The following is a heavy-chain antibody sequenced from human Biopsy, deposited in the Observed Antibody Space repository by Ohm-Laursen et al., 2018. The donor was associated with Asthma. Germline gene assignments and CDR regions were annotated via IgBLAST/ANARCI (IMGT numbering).Heavy chain of an antibody. J-gene: IGHJ6*02. CDR3: AKARCYYYYCDMEV. CDR2: LIPVLGTA. Sequence: ASVKVSCKASEDTFSSYVISWVRQAPRQGLEWMGGLIPVLGTADYAQKFQGRVTITADVFTSTVYMELSGLRSEDTAVLYCAKARCYYYYCDMEVWGPGTAITVSS. CDR1: EDTFSSYV. V-gene: IGHV1-69*13.